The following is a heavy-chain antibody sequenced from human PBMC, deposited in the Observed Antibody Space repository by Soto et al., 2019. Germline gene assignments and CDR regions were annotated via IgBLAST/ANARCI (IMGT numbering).Heavy chain of an antibody. CDR2: ITSNGGNT. CDR1: GFTFSSYA. Sequence: GGSLRLSCAASGFTFSSYAMHWVRQAPGKGLEYVSAITSNGGNTDYASSVKGRFAISRDNSKNTLYLQMGSLRAEDMAVYYCARRIPFGYGMDVWGQGTTVTVSS. V-gene: IGHV3-64*01. D-gene: IGHD2-21*01. J-gene: IGHJ6*02. CDR3: ARRIPFGYGMDV.